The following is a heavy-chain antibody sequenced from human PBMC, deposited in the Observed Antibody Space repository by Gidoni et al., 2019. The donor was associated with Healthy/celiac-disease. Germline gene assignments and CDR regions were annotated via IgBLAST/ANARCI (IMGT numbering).Heavy chain of an antibody. V-gene: IGHV3-23*01. J-gene: IGHJ4*02. CDR1: GFPLSSSA. Sequence: EVQLLESGGGLVQPGGSLRLPCPAPGFPLSSSAMSWVRQAPGKGLEWVWAIMGSVGSTYYADSVKGRFTSSRDNSKNTLYLQMNSLRAEDTAVYYCAKTPRYCSSTSCYYFDYWGQGTLVTVSS. CDR3: AKTPRYCSSTSCYYFDY. D-gene: IGHD2-2*01. CDR2: IMGSVGST.